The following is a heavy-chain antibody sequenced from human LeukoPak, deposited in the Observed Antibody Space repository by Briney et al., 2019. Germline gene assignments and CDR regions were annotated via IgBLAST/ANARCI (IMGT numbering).Heavy chain of an antibody. J-gene: IGHJ4*02. CDR2: ISTSSNTI. CDR1: GFTFTSYS. V-gene: IGHV3-48*02. Sequence: QPGGSLRLSCAASGFTFTSYSMNWVRQAPGKGLEWVSYISTSSNTIYYADSVKGRFTISRDNAKNSLYLQMNSLRDEDTAVYYCAKNYYGDYYFDCWGQGTLVTVSS. CDR3: AKNYYGDYYFDC. D-gene: IGHD4-17*01.